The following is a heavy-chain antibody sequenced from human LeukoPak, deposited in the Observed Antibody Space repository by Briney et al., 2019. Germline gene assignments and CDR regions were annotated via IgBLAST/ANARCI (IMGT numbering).Heavy chain of an antibody. CDR2: ISGDDAST. CDR3: AKGGMVGTSGLFDS. V-gene: IGHV3-23*01. J-gene: IGHJ4*02. Sequence: PGGSLRLSCAASGFTVSTNYMSWVRQAPGKGLEWVSGISGDDASTYYADSVEGRFTISRDISKNTTYLQMNPLRADDTAVYYCAKGGMVGTSGLFDSWGQGTLVTVSS. CDR1: GFTVSTNY. D-gene: IGHD4-23*01.